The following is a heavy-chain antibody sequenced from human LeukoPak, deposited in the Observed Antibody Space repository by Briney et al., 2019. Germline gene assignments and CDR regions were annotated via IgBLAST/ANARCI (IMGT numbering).Heavy chain of an antibody. Sequence: PGGSLRLSCAASGLTFSSYGMNWVRQAPGKGLEWVAVIWYDGSNKYYADSVKGRFTISRDNSKNTLYLQMNSLRAEDTAVYYCARGLGYSYGFFDYWGQGTLVTVSS. D-gene: IGHD5-18*01. CDR3: ARGLGYSYGFFDY. J-gene: IGHJ4*02. CDR1: GLTFSSYG. CDR2: IWYDGSNK. V-gene: IGHV3-33*08.